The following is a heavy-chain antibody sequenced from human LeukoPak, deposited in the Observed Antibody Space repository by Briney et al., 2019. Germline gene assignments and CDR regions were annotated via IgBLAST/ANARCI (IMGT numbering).Heavy chain of an antibody. CDR1: GGTFSSYA. D-gene: IGHD2-2*01. Sequence: SVKVSCKASGGTFSSYAISWVRQAPGQGLEWMGGIIPIFGAANYAQKFQGRVTITADESTSTAYMELSSLRSEDTAVYYSAREVPRCSSTSCYYYYYYYGMDVWGQGTTVTVSS. J-gene: IGHJ6*02. CDR3: AREVPRCSSTSCYYYYYYYGMDV. V-gene: IGHV1-69*01. CDR2: IIPIFGAA.